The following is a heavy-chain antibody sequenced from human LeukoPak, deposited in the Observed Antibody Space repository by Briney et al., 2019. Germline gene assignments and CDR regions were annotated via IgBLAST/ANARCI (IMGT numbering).Heavy chain of an antibody. Sequence: PGGSLRLSCAASGFTFRNYAMDWVRQAPGKGLEWVAVIWSDGSNDRYADSVKGRFTISRDNSKNTLSLQMNSLRAEDTAVYYCARDYYDGSAYYSYYEYWGQGTLVTVSS. CDR2: IWSDGSND. CDR3: ARDYYDGSAYYSYYEY. D-gene: IGHD3-22*01. V-gene: IGHV3-33*01. J-gene: IGHJ4*02. CDR1: GFTFRNYA.